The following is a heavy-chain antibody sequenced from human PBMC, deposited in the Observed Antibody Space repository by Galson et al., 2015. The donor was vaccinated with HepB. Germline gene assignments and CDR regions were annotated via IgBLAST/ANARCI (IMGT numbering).Heavy chain of an antibody. CDR1: GGTFSSYA. Sequence: SVKVSCKASGGTFSSYAISWVRQAPGQGLEWMGGIIPIFGTANYAQKFQGRVTITADKSTSTAYMELSSLRSEDTAVYYCARDGVGAQYDAFDIWGQGTMVTVSS. CDR2: IIPIFGTA. D-gene: IGHD1-26*01. V-gene: IGHV1-69*06. CDR3: ARDGVGAQYDAFDI. J-gene: IGHJ3*02.